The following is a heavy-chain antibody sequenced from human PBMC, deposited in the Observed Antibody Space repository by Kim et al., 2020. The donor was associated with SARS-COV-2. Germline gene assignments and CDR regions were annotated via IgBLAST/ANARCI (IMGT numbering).Heavy chain of an antibody. Sequence: GGSLRLSCAAAGFTFSSYAMSWVRQAPGKGLEWASGINDSGGSTYYADSVKGRFTISRDNSKNTLYLQMSSLRAEDTAVYYCAKMGGTATYVDYWGQGTLVTVSS. CDR1: GFTFSSYA. V-gene: IGHV3-23*01. CDR2: INDSGGST. J-gene: IGHJ4*02. CDR3: AKMGGTATYVDY. D-gene: IGHD2-8*02.